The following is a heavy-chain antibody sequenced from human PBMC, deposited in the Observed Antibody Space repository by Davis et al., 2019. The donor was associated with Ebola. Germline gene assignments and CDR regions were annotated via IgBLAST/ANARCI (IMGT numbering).Heavy chain of an antibody. CDR1: GFTFSSYA. D-gene: IGHD3-3*01. CDR2: INNDGSIT. J-gene: IGHJ5*02. V-gene: IGHV3-74*01. Sequence: HTGGSLRLSCAASGFTFSSYAMNWVRQAPGKGLVCVSRINNDGSITNYADSVKGRFTISRDNAKNTLYLQMNSLRAEDTAVYYCAREEGLRFLEWLSNRGWFDPWGQGTLVTVSS. CDR3: AREEGLRFLEWLSNRGWFDP.